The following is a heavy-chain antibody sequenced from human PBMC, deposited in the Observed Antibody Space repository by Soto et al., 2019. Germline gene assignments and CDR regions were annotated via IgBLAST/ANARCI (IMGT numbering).Heavy chain of an antibody. V-gene: IGHV4-34*01. CDR2: INHSGST. D-gene: IGHD3-3*01. CDR3: ARLRFLEWSYYYYGMDV. CDR1: GGSFSGYY. Sequence: QVQLQQWGAGLLKPSETLSLTCAVYGGSFSGYYWSWIRQPPGKGLEWIGEINHSGSTNYNPSLKRRVTMSVDTSTNQFTLTLSSMPPADTAVYYCARLRFLEWSYYYYGMDVWGQGPTLTVSS. J-gene: IGHJ6*02.